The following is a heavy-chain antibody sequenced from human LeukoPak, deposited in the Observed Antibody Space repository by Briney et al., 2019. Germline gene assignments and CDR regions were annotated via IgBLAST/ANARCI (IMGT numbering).Heavy chain of an antibody. J-gene: IGHJ6*04. Sequence: PGGPLRLSCAASGVTLSRYEMNYVPQAPEKALECVSYITSSGSTIYYADSVKGRFTISRVDAKNSLYLQMISLRADDTAVYYYARSQNVLLWFGELGMDVWGKGTTVTVSS. D-gene: IGHD3-10*01. CDR2: ITSSGSTI. V-gene: IGHV3-48*03. CDR3: ARSQNVLLWFGELGMDV. CDR1: GVTLSRYE.